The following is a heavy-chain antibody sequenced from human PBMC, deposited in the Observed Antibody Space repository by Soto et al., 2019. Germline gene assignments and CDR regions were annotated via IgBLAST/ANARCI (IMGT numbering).Heavy chain of an antibody. CDR3: AGHGYYGYLYGCYCIDF. J-gene: IGHJ6*02. D-gene: IGHD4-17*01. CDR1: GGTFSSYA. CDR2: IIPIFGTA. V-gene: IGHV1-69*12. Sequence: QVQLVQSGAEVKKPGSSVKVSCKASGGTFSSYAISWVRQAPGQGLEWMGGIIPIFGTANYAPKFQGRVTMTADDTTSTAYKERSSLRFEDTAVYYCAGHGYYGYLYGCYCIDFWGQGTTVTVSS.